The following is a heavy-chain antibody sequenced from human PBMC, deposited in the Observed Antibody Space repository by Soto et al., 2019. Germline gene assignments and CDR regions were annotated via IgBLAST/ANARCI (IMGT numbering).Heavy chain of an antibody. Sequence: QVQLVQSGAEVKKPGSSVKVSCKASGGTFSSYAISWVRQAPGQGREWMGGIIPIFGTANYAQKFQGRVTITEDESKSTAYMELSSLRAEATAVYYCARDWGQWLPPARYYYDGMDVWGQGTTVTVSS. CDR3: ARDWGQWLPPARYYYDGMDV. D-gene: IGHD6-19*01. CDR2: IIPIFGTA. V-gene: IGHV1-69*01. J-gene: IGHJ6*02. CDR1: GGTFSSYA.